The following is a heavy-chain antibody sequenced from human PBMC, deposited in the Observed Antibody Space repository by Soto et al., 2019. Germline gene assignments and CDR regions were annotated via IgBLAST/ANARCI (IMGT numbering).Heavy chain of an antibody. CDR1: GFSFSSYE. V-gene: IGHV3-48*03. J-gene: IGHJ5*02. Sequence: EVQLVESGGGLVQPGGSLRLSCEASGFSFSSYEMNWVRQAPGKGLEWVSYISTGGGAIHYADSVKGRFTVSRDNAKSSLYLQMNSLRAEDTALYYCARDIGGGNWFDPWGQGTLVTVS. CDR3: ARDIGGGNWFDP. D-gene: IGHD3-16*01. CDR2: ISTGGGAI.